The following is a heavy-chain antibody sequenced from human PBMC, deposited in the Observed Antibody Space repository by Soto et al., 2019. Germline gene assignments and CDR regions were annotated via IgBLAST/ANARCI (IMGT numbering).Heavy chain of an antibody. D-gene: IGHD3-10*01. V-gene: IGHV4-31*03. CDR3: ARDLRRGFDY. CDR1: GGSISSGGYY. CDR2: IYYSGST. Sequence: SETLSLTCTVSGGSISSGGYYWSWIRQHPGKGLEWIGYIYYSGSTYYNPSLKSRVTISVDTSKNQFSLKLSSVTAADTAAYYCARDLRRGFDYWGQGTLVTVSS. J-gene: IGHJ4*02.